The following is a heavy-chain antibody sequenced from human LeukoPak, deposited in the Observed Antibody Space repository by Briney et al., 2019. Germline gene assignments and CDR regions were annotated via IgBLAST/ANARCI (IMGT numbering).Heavy chain of an antibody. CDR3: ASVDYYGSGNYYNDVDY. V-gene: IGHV3-21*01. D-gene: IGHD3-10*01. J-gene: IGHJ4*02. CDR1: GFTFSSYS. Sequence: PGGSLRLSCAASGFTFSSYSMNWVRPALGKRLEWVSSISSSSSYIYYADSVKGRFTISRDNAKNSLYLQMNSLRAEDTALYYCASVDYYGSGNYYNDVDYWGQGTLVTVSS. CDR2: ISSSSSYI.